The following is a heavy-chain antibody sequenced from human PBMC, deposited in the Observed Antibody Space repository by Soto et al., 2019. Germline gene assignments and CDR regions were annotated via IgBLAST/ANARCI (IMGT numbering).Heavy chain of an antibody. J-gene: IGHJ6*02. D-gene: IGHD3-16*01. Sequence: QVQLVQSGAEVKKPGSSVKVSCKASGGTFSSYAISWVRQAPGQGLEWMGGIIPIFGTANYAQKFQGRVKITADESTSTAYMELSSLRSEDTAVYYCARGGAQTRNYYYYGMDVWGQGTTVTVSS. CDR2: IIPIFGTA. V-gene: IGHV1-69*12. CDR3: ARGGAQTRNYYYYGMDV. CDR1: GGTFSSYA.